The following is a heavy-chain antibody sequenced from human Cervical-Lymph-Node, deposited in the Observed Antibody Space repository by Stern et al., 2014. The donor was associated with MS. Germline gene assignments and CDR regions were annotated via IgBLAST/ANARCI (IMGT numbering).Heavy chain of an antibody. CDR2: IKQDGSDK. J-gene: IGHJ3*02. CDR3: ARGRTTDAFDI. Sequence: EVQLVESGGGLVQPGGSLRLSCAASRFTFSSYYMSWVRQAPGKGLEWVANIKQDGSDKYYVDSVKGRFTISRDNAKNSLYLQMNSLRAEDTAVYYCARGRTTDAFDIWGQGTVVTVSS. V-gene: IGHV3-7*01. CDR1: RFTFSSYY. D-gene: IGHD4-17*01.